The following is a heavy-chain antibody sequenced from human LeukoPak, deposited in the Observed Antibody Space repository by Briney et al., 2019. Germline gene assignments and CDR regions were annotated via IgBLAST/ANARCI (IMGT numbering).Heavy chain of an antibody. CDR1: GFTFSSYG. J-gene: IGHJ4*02. V-gene: IGHV3-30*18. D-gene: IGHD1-26*01. CDR2: ISCDGRNK. CDR3: AKDGSLITHTPWFLFDS. Sequence: HPGGSLRLSCVASGFTFSSYGIHWVRQAPGKGLEWVALISCDGRNKFYADSVKGRFTISRDNYKNTMYLQMKSLKGEDTALYYCAKDGSLITHTPWFLFDSWGQGTLVTVSS.